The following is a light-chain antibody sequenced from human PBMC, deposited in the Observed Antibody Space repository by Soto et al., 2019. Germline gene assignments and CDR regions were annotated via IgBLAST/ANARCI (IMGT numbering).Light chain of an antibody. CDR2: AAS. Sequence: DIQMTQSPSSLSASVGDRVTSTCRASQTISSYLNWYQQKPGKAPKLLIYAASSLQSGVPSRFSGSGSGTDFTLTISCLQSEDFATYYCQQYYSYPTFGQGTKVDIK. CDR1: QTISSY. CDR3: QQYYSYPT. V-gene: IGKV1-39*01. J-gene: IGKJ1*01.